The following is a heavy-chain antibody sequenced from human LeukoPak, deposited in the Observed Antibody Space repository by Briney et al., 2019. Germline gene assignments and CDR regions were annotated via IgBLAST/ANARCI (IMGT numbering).Heavy chain of an antibody. J-gene: IGHJ4*02. CDR2: ISSSSSTI. Sequence: GESLRLSCAASGFTFSSYSMNWVRQAPGKGLEWVSYISSSSSTIYYADSVKGRFTISRDNAKNSLYLQMNSLRAEDTAVYYCARENYDYVWGSYRYLDYWGQGTLVTVSS. CDR1: GFTFSSYS. D-gene: IGHD3-16*02. CDR3: ARENYDYVWGSYRYLDY. V-gene: IGHV3-48*01.